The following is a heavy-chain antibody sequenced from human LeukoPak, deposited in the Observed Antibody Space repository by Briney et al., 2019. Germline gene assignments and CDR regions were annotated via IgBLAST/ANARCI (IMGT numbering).Heavy chain of an antibody. D-gene: IGHD2-2*02. CDR2: FDPEDGET. Sequence: ASVTVSFTVSGYTLTELSMHWVRQAPGKGLEWMGGFDPEDGETIYAQKFQGRVTMTEDTSTDTAYMELSSLRSEDTAVYYCATDKYPFSAFDIWGQGTMVTVSS. CDR1: GYTLTELS. V-gene: IGHV1-24*01. J-gene: IGHJ3*02. CDR3: ATDKYPFSAFDI.